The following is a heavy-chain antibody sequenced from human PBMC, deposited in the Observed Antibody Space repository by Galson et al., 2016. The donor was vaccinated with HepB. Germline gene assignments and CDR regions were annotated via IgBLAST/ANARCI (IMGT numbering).Heavy chain of an antibody. Sequence: SLRLSCAASGFTFSYALMHWVRQAPGKGLEWIGRIKIQTDGGAADYAAPVKGRFTISRGDSRNTLYLQMNSLKTEDTAVYFCRGDFWSGPYYFDYWGRGALVTVSS. D-gene: IGHD3-3*01. CDR1: GFTFSYAL. CDR3: RGDFWSGPYYFDY. V-gene: IGHV3-15*01. CDR2: IKIQTDGGAA. J-gene: IGHJ4*02.